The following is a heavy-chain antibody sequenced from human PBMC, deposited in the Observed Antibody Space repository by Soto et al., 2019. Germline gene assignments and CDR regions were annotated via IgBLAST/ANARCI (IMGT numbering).Heavy chain of an antibody. CDR3: VRLSFCTGTYDCGIDY. V-gene: IGHV4-59*08. D-gene: IGHD2-8*02. Sequence: SETLSLTCTVSGGSIGGDSWSWIRQSPGKGLDFIGYIYHSGSTNYNPSLKSRVTISMDTSKNQFSLRLSSVTAADTAVYSCVRLSFCTGTYDCGIDYWGQGTLVTVS. J-gene: IGHJ4*02. CDR2: IYHSGST. CDR1: GGSIGGDS.